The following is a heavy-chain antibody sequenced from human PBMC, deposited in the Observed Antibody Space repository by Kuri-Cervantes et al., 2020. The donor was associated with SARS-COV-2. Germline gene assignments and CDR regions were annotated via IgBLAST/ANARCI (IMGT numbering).Heavy chain of an antibody. Sequence: ETLSLTCAASGFTFSSYEMNWVRQAPGKGLEWVANIKQDGSEKYYVDSVKGRFTISRDNAKNSLYLQMNSLRAEDTAVYYCARPSWRAAPSHFQHWGQGTLVTVSS. D-gene: IGHD6-6*01. CDR1: GFTFSSYE. V-gene: IGHV3-7*01. CDR2: IKQDGSEK. CDR3: ARPSWRAAPSHFQH. J-gene: IGHJ1*01.